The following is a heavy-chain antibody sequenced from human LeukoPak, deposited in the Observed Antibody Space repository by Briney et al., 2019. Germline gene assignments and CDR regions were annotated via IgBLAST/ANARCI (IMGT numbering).Heavy chain of an antibody. CDR1: GGTFSSYA. J-gene: IGHJ4*02. CDR3: AREGDYYDSSGNDY. Sequence: AASVKVSCKASGGTFSSYAISWVRQAPGQGLEWMGGIIPIFGTANYAQKFQGRVTITADESTSTAYMELSSLRSEDTAVYYCAREGDYYDSSGNDYWGQGTLVTVSS. V-gene: IGHV1-69*13. CDR2: IIPIFGTA. D-gene: IGHD3-22*01.